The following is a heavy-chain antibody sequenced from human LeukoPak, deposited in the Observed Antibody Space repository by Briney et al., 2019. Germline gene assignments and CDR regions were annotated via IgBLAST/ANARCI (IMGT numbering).Heavy chain of an antibody. CDR2: ISYDGSNK. J-gene: IGHJ6*02. Sequence: GGSLRLSCAASGFTFSSYGMRWVRQAPGKGLEWVAVISYDGSNKYYADSVKGRFTISRDNSKNTLYLQMNSLRAEDTAVYYCARAIAAAGAGYYYYYYGMDVWGQGTTVTVSS. CDR1: GFTFSSYG. D-gene: IGHD6-13*01. CDR3: ARAIAAAGAGYYYYYYGMDV. V-gene: IGHV3-30*03.